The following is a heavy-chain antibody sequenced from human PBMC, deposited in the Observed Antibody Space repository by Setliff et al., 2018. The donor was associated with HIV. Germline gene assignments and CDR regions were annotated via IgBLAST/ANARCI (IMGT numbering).Heavy chain of an antibody. J-gene: IGHJ4*02. CDR2: IYYSGST. CDR3: AAPRGMSTILAY. V-gene: IGHV4-34*01. Sequence: SETLSLTCAVYGGSFSGYYWSWIRQPPGKGLEWIGSIYYSGSTNYNPSLKSRVIISIDTSKKQFSLKLTSVTAADTATYYCAAPRGMSTILAYWGQGSLVTVSS. D-gene: IGHD3-9*01. CDR1: GGSFSGYY.